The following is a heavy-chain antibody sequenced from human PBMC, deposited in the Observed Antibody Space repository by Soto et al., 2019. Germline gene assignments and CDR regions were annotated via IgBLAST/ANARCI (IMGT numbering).Heavy chain of an antibody. J-gene: IGHJ6*03. CDR1: GGSISSDY. V-gene: IGHV4-59*08. D-gene: IGHD6-13*01. CDR2: TYYSGST. Sequence: QVQLQESGPGLVKSSETLSLTCTVSGGSISSDYWSWIRQPPGKGLEWIGYTYYSGSTSYNPSLKNRVTISIETSANQFSLMLTSVTAADTAMYYCAKLVSAGSGRYYYYYMDVWGKGTTVTVSS. CDR3: AKLVSAGSGRYYYYYMDV.